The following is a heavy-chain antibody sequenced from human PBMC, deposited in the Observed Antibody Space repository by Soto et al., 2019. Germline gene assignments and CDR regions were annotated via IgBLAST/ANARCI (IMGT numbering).Heavy chain of an antibody. J-gene: IGHJ4*02. CDR1: GFTFSSYW. Sequence: GGSVRLSCAASGFTFSSYWMSWVRLAPGNGQERVANVNQDGTERSYVDSLMARFTISSVDAKKSLYLQMITLGAEDTAVYYCARGRTPITMLVVVPSDYWGQGTLVTVSS. V-gene: IGHV3-7*01. D-gene: IGHD3-22*01. CDR2: VNQDGTER. CDR3: ARGRTPITMLVVVPSDY.